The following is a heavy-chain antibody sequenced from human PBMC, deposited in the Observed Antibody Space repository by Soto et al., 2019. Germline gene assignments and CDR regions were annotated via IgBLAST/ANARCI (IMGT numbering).Heavy chain of an antibody. CDR2: IYPGDSDT. CDR3: VRLGNWNDGGTHYMDV. D-gene: IGHD1-1*01. CDR1: GYDFTSNW. V-gene: IGHV5-51*03. Sequence: EVQLVQSGAEVKKPGESLKISCKASGYDFTSNWIAWVRQMSGKGLEYMGVIYPGDSDTRYSPSFEGQVTISVDKSIHTVYLQWSSLKAPDTAMYYCVRLGNWNDGGTHYMDVWGKGTTVTVS. J-gene: IGHJ6*03.